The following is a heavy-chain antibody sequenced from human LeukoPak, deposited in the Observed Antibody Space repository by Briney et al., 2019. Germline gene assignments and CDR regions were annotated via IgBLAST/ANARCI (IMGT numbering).Heavy chain of an antibody. CDR1: DGSISSTTHY. V-gene: IGHV4-39*01. CDR3: ARGVWIYSF. Sequence: SETLSLTCTVSDGSISSTTHYWGWIRQPPGKGPEWLASIYYSGSTYYNPSLESRVTISVDTSKSQFSLKLTSVTAADTAVYFCARGVWIYSFWGQGTLVTVS. CDR2: IYYSGST. D-gene: IGHD5-18*01. J-gene: IGHJ4*02.